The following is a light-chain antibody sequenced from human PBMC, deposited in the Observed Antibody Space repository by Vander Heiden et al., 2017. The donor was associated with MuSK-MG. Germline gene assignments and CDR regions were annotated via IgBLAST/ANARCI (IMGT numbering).Light chain of an antibody. CDR1: QGINNY. J-gene: IGKJ4*01. V-gene: IGKV1-16*01. CDR3: QEEASPRNT. Sequence: DIQMTQSPSSLSASVGDRVTITCRASQGINNYLAWFQQKPGKAPKSLIYTASTSLSAVPSTFSGNGSVTDFTLTIRSLQPEDFATYYCQEEASPRNTFGGGTKVEIK. CDR2: TAS.